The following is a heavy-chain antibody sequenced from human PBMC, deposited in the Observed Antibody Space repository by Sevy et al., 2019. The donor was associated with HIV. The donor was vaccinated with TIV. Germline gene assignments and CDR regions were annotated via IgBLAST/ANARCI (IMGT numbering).Heavy chain of an antibody. J-gene: IGHJ4*02. D-gene: IGHD5-12*01. CDR1: GFSFRNYA. Sequence: GGSLRLSCAASGFSFRNYAMHWVRQAPGKGLEWVTVISYDASKKYYADSVSGRFTISRDNSKSTLYLQMNSLRIGDTAMYFCARNGDSDYAEDFDYWGQGTLVTVSS. CDR3: ARNGDSDYAEDFDY. V-gene: IGHV3-30-3*01. CDR2: ISYDASKK.